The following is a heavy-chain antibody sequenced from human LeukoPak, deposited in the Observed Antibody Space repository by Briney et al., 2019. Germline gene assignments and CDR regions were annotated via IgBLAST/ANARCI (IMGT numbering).Heavy chain of an antibody. J-gene: IGHJ2*01. Sequence: SETLSLTCTVSGGSISSYYWSWIRQPAGKGLEWIGRIYSSGSTNYNPSLKSRVTMSVDTSQNQFFLKLSSVTAADTAVYYCARGQYHLLYWYFDLWGRGTLVTVSS. V-gene: IGHV4-4*07. CDR2: IYSSGST. CDR3: ARGQYHLLYWYFDL. D-gene: IGHD2-2*01. CDR1: GGSISSYY.